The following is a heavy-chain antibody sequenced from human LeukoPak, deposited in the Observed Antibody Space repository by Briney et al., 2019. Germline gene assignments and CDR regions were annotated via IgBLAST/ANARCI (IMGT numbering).Heavy chain of an antibody. D-gene: IGHD1-26*01. J-gene: IGHJ5*02. CDR2: IYHSGST. CDR1: GGSISSSIW. Sequence: PSETLSLTCAVPGGSISSSIWWSWVRQPPGKGLEWIGEIYHSGSTNYNPSLKSRVTISVDRSTNQFSLRLTSVTAADTAVYYCARGGVGPTTNWFDPWGRGTLVAVSS. CDR3: ARGGVGPTTNWFDP. V-gene: IGHV4-4*02.